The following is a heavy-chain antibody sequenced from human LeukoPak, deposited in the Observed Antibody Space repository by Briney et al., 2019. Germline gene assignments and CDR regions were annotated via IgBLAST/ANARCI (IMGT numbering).Heavy chain of an antibody. Sequence: SETLSLTCAVSGGSISSRVYYWGWIRQPPGKGLQWIGSIHYSGSTYYSPSLNSRVTISVDTSKNQFSLKLTSVTAADTAMYYCAILEGRPKDAFDIWGQGTMVTVSS. CDR2: IHYSGST. V-gene: IGHV4-39*01. CDR1: GGSISSRVYY. CDR3: AILEGRPKDAFDI. J-gene: IGHJ3*02. D-gene: IGHD6-6*01.